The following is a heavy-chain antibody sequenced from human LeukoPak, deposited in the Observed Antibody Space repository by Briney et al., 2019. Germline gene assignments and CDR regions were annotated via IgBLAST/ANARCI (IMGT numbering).Heavy chain of an antibody. Sequence: PGGSLRLSCAITEFTFTNYWKNWVRQAPGKGLEWVSSISSSSSYIYYADSVKGRFTISRDNAKNSLYLQMNSLRAEDTAVYYCARDRSGWYDSDPWGQGTLVTVSS. D-gene: IGHD6-19*01. CDR3: ARDRSGWYDSDP. J-gene: IGHJ5*02. CDR1: EFTFTNYW. V-gene: IGHV3-21*01. CDR2: ISSSSSYI.